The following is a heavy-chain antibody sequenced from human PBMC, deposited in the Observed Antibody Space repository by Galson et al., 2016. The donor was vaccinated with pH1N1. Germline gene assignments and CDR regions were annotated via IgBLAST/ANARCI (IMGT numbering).Heavy chain of an antibody. CDR3: ARHQSSSDDYFFYNMDV. V-gene: IGHV5-51*01. J-gene: IGHJ6*02. Sequence: QSGAEVKKPGESLKISCKGSGYIFSTFWIGWVRQMPGKGLEWMGIVYPGDSDTRYNPSFKGQVTISVDKSISTAHLQWSSLQASDSAIYFCARHQSSSDDYFFYNMDVWGQGTAVTVSS. CDR1: GYIFSTFW. D-gene: IGHD6-6*01. CDR2: VYPGDSDT.